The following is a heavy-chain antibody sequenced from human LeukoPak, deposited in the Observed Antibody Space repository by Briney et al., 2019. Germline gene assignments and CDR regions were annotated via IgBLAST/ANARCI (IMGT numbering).Heavy chain of an antibody. CDR2: FYSGGSI. CDR1: GFTVSSNY. J-gene: IGHJ2*01. V-gene: IGHV3-53*01. D-gene: IGHD2-21*02. CDR3: AREVVTAGPTRWYFDL. Sequence: PGGSLRLSCAVSGFTVSSNYMSWVRQAPGKGLEWVSVFYSGGSIYYADSVKGRFTISRDNSKNTLYLQMNYLRAEDTAVYYCAREVVTAGPTRWYFDLWGRGTLVTVSS.